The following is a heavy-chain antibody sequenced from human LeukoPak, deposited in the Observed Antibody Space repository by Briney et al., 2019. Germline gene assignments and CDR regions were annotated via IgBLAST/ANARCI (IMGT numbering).Heavy chain of an antibody. CDR2: ISSSGSTI. Sequence: PGGSLRLSCAASGFTFSSYEMNWVRQAPGKGLEWVSYISSSGSTIYYADSVKGRFTISRDSSKNTLFLQMNSLRAEDTAFYYCAKDKDNYCGGDCQGFDYWGQGTLVTVSS. V-gene: IGHV3-48*03. CDR1: GFTFSSYE. CDR3: AKDKDNYCGGDCQGFDY. D-gene: IGHD2-21*02. J-gene: IGHJ4*02.